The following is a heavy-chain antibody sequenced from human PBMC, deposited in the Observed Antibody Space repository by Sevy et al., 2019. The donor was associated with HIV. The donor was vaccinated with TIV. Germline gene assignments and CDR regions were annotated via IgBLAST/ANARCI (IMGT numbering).Heavy chain of an antibody. CDR1: GFTFSSYS. J-gene: IGHJ3*02. CDR2: ISSSSSYI. V-gene: IGHV3-21*01. CDR3: ASSVLDSGSRASAFDI. Sequence: GGSLRLSCAASGFTFSSYSMNWVRQAPGKGLECVSSISSSSSYIYYADSVKGRFTISRDNAKNSLYLQMNSLRAEDTAVYYCASSVLDSGSRASAFDIWGQGTMVTVSS. D-gene: IGHD1-26*01.